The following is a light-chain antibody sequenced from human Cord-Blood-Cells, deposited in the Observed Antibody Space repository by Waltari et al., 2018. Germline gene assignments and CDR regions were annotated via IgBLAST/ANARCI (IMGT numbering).Light chain of an antibody. J-gene: IGLJ2*01. V-gene: IGLV2-23*03. Sequence: QSALTQPASVSGSPGQSITISCTGTSSDVGSYNLVSWYQQHPGKAPKLMIYEGRKRPAGVSNLFSGYKSGNTASLTISGLQAEDEADYYCCSYAGSSTFVVFGGGTKLTVL. CDR3: CSYAGSSTFVV. CDR2: EGR. CDR1: SSDVGSYNL.